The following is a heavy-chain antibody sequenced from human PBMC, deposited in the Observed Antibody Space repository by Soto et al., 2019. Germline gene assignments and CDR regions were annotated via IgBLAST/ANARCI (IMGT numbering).Heavy chain of an antibody. D-gene: IGHD3-22*01. V-gene: IGHV3-74*01. CDR2: INGDGSST. J-gene: IGHJ4*02. CDR3: SYYGSGYIRY. CDR1: GFTFSSSW. Sequence: GGSLRLSCAASGFTFSSSWMHWVRQAPGKGLVWVSRINGDGSSTHYADSVKGRFTISRDNAKNTLYLQMNGLGAEDTALYSCSYYGSGYIRYWGQGT.